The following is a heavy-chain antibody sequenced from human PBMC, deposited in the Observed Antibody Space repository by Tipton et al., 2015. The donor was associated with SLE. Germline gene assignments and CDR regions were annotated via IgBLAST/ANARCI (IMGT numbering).Heavy chain of an antibody. V-gene: IGHV1-18*01. Sequence: QLVQSGAEVKKPGASVKVSCKASGYTFTSYGISWVRQAPGQGLEWMGWISAYNGNTNYAQKLQGRVTMTTDTSTSTAYMELRSLGSDDTAVYYCAVASGYQYHDAFDVWGQGTMVTVSS. D-gene: IGHD3-3*01. CDR3: AVASGYQYHDAFDV. J-gene: IGHJ3*01. CDR2: ISAYNGNT. CDR1: GYTFTSYG.